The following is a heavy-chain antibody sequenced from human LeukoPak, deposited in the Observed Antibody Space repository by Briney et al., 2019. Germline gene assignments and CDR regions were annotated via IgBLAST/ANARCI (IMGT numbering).Heavy chain of an antibody. CDR2: ISAYNGNT. Sequence: ASVKVSCKASGYTFSSYGMNWVRQTPGQGLEWMGWISAYNGNTNYAQNFSGRVTMTTDTSTSTAYMELRSLRSDDTAVYYCTRAVIYGDLDYWGQGTLVTVSS. CDR3: TRAVIYGDLDY. J-gene: IGHJ4*02. V-gene: IGHV1-18*01. D-gene: IGHD4-17*01. CDR1: GYTFSSYG.